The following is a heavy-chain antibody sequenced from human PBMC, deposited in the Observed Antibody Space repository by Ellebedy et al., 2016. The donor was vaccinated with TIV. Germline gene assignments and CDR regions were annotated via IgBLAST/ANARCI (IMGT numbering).Heavy chain of an antibody. D-gene: IGHD3-22*01. CDR3: AKGGRYYDSHGHNWFNP. CDR2: ISNDGRNK. Sequence: GGSLRLXCAASGFNFSPYDMHWIRQAPGKGLEWVAMISNDGRNKEYADSLKGRCTISRDNSKNTMYMEMHSLRVEDTAVYYCAKGGRYYDSHGHNWFNPWGQGTLVTVSS. CDR1: GFNFSPYD. V-gene: IGHV3-30*18. J-gene: IGHJ5*02.